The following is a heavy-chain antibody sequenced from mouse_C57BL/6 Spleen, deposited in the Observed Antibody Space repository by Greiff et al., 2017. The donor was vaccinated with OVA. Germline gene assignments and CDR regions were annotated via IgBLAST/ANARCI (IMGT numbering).Heavy chain of an antibody. D-gene: IGHD6-2*01. CDR3: AREGVSYFGY. J-gene: IGHJ2*01. CDR2: IDPSDSYT. CDR1: GYTFTSYW. V-gene: IGHV1-69*01. Sequence: QVQLQQPGAELVMPGASVKLSCKASGYTFTSYWMHWVKQRPGQGLEWIGEIDPSDSYTNYNQKFKGKSTLTVDKSSSTAYMQLSSLTSEDSAVYYCAREGVSYFGYWGQGTTLTVSS.